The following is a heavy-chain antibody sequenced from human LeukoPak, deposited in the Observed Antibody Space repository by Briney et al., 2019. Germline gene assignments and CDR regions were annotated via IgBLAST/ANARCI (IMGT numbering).Heavy chain of an antibody. CDR1: GFTFDDYA. Sequence: GGSLRLSCAASGFTFDDYAMHWVRQAPGKGLEWVSGISWNSGSIGYADSAKGRFTISRDNAKNSLYLQMNSLRAEDTALYYCARRRGSGSYSWFDPWGQGTLVTVSS. J-gene: IGHJ5*02. V-gene: IGHV3-9*01. CDR2: ISWNSGSI. D-gene: IGHD3-10*01. CDR3: ARRRGSGSYSWFDP.